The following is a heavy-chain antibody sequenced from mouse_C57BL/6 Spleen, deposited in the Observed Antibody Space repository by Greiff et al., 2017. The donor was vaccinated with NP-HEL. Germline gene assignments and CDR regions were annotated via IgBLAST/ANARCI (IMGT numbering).Heavy chain of an antibody. D-gene: IGHD1-1*01. Sequence: VKLMESGAELVMPGASVKLSCKASGYTFTSYWMHWVKQRPGQGLEWIGEIDPSDSYTNYNQKFKGKSTLTVDKSSSTAYMQLSSLTSEDSAVYYCATTVVGGGTFDYWGQGTTLTVSS. CDR1: GYTFTSYW. V-gene: IGHV1-69*01. CDR2: IDPSDSYT. CDR3: ATTVVGGGTFDY. J-gene: IGHJ2*01.